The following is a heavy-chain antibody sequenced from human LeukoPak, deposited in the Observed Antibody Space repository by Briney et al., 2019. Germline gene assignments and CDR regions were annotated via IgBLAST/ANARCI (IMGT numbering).Heavy chain of an antibody. CDR3: AKDSLVYGYCSGGSCSSLSYGMDV. Sequence: GGSLRLSCAASGFTFDDYTMHWVRQAPGQGLEWVSLISWDGGSTYYADSVKGRFTISRDNSKNSLYLQVNSLRTEDTALYYCAKDSLVYGYCSGGSCSSLSYGMDVWGQGTTVTVSS. D-gene: IGHD2-15*01. V-gene: IGHV3-43*01. J-gene: IGHJ6*02. CDR1: GFTFDDYT. CDR2: ISWDGGST.